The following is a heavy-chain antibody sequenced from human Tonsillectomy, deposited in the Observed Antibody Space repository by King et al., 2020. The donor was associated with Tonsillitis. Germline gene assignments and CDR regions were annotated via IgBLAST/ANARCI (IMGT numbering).Heavy chain of an antibody. J-gene: IGHJ6*02. V-gene: IGHV1-69*01. Sequence: VQLVESGAEVKKPGSSVKVSCKASGGTFSTYAISWVRQAPGQGLEWMGGILPIFGTANYAQKFQGRVTITADESTSTAYMGLGSLSSEDTAVYYCARAIYGSGRGENYYYYGMDVWGQGTTVTVSS. CDR3: ARAIYGSGRGENYYYYGMDV. D-gene: IGHD3-10*01. CDR1: GGTFSTYA. CDR2: ILPIFGTA.